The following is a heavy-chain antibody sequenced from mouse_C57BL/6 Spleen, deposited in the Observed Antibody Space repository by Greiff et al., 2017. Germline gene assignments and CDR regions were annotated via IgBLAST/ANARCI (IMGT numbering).Heavy chain of an antibody. J-gene: IGHJ2*01. CDR2: INPYNGGT. Sequence: EVKLMESGPVLVKPGASVKMSCKASGYTFTDYYMNWVKQSHGKSLEWIGVINPYNGGTSYNQKFKGKATLTVDKSSSTAYMELNSLTSEDSAVYYCARGYGSFDYWGQGTTLTVSS. CDR3: ARGYGSFDY. D-gene: IGHD1-1*01. V-gene: IGHV1-19*01. CDR1: GYTFTDYY.